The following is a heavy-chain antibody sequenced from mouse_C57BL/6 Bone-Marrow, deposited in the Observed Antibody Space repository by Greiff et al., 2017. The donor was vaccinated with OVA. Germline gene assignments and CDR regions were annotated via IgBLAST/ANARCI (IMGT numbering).Heavy chain of an antibody. CDR1: GYTFTDYN. V-gene: IGHV1-18*01. CDR2: INPNNGGT. Sequence: EIQLQQSGPELVKPGASVKIPCKASGYTFTDYNMAWVKQSPGHSLEWIGYINPNNGGTIYNQKFKGKATLTVDKSSSTAYMELRSLTSEDTAVYYCARCLAYWGQGTLVTVSA. J-gene: IGHJ3*01. CDR3: ARCLAY.